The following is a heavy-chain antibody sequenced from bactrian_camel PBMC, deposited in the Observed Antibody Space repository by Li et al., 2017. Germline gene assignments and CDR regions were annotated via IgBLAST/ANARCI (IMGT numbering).Heavy chain of an antibody. CDR3: AAGLMFRQVPSLKSTEYNY. CDR1: AVFYSRLC. Sequence: HVQLVESGGGSGQVGGSLTLSCEAPAVFYSRLCIAWFRQDSGTEREGVASIYTSSGRLAYADSVKGRFTISRDNGRGTVSLQMDDLRPEDTAMYYCAAGLMFRQVPSLKSTEYNYWGQGTQVTVS. J-gene: IGHJ4*01. V-gene: IGHV3S53*01. CDR2: IYTSSGRL.